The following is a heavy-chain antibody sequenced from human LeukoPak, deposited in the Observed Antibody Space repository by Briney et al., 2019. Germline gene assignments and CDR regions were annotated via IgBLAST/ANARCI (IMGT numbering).Heavy chain of an antibody. J-gene: IGHJ5*02. Sequence: GGSLRLSCAASGFTFSSYSMNWVRQAPGKGLEWVSYISSSSSTIYYADSVKGRFTISRDNAKNSLYLQMNSLRAEDTAVYYCARDGEDRITIFGVVMNWFDPWGQGTLVTVSS. CDR1: GFTFSSYS. D-gene: IGHD3-3*01. V-gene: IGHV3-48*01. CDR2: ISSSSSTI. CDR3: ARDGEDRITIFGVVMNWFDP.